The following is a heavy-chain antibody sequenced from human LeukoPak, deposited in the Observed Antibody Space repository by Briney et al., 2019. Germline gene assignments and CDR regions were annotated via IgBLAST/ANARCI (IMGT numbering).Heavy chain of an antibody. J-gene: IGHJ4*02. V-gene: IGHV3-21*01. Sequence: GGSLRLSCAASGFTFNTYTMTWVRQAPGKGLEWVSSITSGSHYIYYADSVKGRFTISRDNAKNSLYLQMNSLRAEDTAVYYCARDNVDYYDSSGYFDYWGQGTLVTVSS. CDR2: ITSGSHYI. CDR1: GFTFNTYT. D-gene: IGHD3-22*01. CDR3: ARDNVDYYDSSGYFDY.